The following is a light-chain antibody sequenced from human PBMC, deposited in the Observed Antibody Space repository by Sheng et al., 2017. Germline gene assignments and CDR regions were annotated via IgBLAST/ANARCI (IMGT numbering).Light chain of an antibody. V-gene: IGKV1-33*01. CDR1: QDISNY. J-gene: IGKJ3*01. CDR3: QQYDNLPPV. Sequence: DIQMTQSPSSLSASVGDRVTITCQASQDISNYLNWYQQKPGKAPKLLIYDASNSETGVPSRFSGSGSGTDFTFTISSLQPEDIATYYCQQYDNLPPVFGPGTKVDIK. CDR2: DAS.